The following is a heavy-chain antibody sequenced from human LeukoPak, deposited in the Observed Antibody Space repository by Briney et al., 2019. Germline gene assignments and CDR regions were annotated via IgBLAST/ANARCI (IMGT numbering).Heavy chain of an antibody. J-gene: IGHJ6*02. Sequence: GGSLRLSCAASGFTFSTYAMSWVRQAPGKGLEWVSAISGSGGSTYYADSVKGRFTISRDNSKTTLYLQMNSLRAEDTAVYYCAKAGGYSYDYYYYGMDVWGQGTTVTVSS. CDR1: GFTFSTYA. CDR3: AKAGGYSYDYYYYGMDV. V-gene: IGHV3-23*01. D-gene: IGHD5-18*01. CDR2: ISGSGGST.